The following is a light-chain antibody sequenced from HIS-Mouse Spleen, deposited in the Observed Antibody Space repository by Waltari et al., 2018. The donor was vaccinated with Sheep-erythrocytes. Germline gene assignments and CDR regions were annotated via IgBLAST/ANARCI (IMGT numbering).Light chain of an antibody. Sequence: QSALTQPASVSGSPGQSITISCTGTSSDVGSYNLVSWYQQHPGKAPKLMIYEGSKRPSGVLNRFSCSKAGNTASLTISGLQAEDEADYYCCSYAGSSTPWVFGGGTKLTVL. CDR2: EGS. CDR3: CSYAGSSTPWV. CDR1: SSDVGSYNL. J-gene: IGLJ3*02. V-gene: IGLV2-23*01.